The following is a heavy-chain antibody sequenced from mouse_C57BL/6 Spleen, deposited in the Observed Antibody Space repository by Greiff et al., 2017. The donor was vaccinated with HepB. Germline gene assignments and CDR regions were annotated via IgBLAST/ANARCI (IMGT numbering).Heavy chain of an antibody. CDR2: INPNNGGT. Sequence: VQLQQSGPELVKPGASVKISCKASGYTFTDYYMNWVKQSHGKSLEWIGDINPNNGGTSYNQKFKGKATLTVDKSSSTAYMELRSLTSEDSAVYYCASLYGSSYVENYFDYWGQGTTLTVSS. D-gene: IGHD1-1*01. J-gene: IGHJ2*01. V-gene: IGHV1-26*01. CDR3: ASLYGSSYVENYFDY. CDR1: GYTFTDYY.